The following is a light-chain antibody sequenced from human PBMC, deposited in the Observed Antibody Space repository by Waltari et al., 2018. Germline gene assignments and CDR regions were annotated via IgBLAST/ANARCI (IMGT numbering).Light chain of an antibody. CDR1: QSVSSSY. CDR2: GAS. CDR3: QQYNTWPT. J-gene: IGKJ4*01. Sequence: EIVLTQSPGTLSLSPGERATLSCRASQSVSSSYLAWYQQKPGQAPRLLIYGASSRATGIPDRFSGSGSGTDFTLTISSLQSEDFAVYFCQQYNTWPTFGGGTKVEIK. V-gene: IGKV3-20*01.